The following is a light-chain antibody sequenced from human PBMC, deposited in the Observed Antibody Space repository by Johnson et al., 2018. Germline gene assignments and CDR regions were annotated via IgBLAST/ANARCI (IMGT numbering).Light chain of an antibody. CDR3: GTWDSTLSAVNV. J-gene: IGLJ1*01. CDR2: ENN. CDR1: SSNIGNNY. Sequence: QSVLTQPPSVSAAPGQKVTISCSGSSSNIGNNYVSWYQQLPGTAPKLLIYENNKRHSGIPDRFSGSQSGTSATLGITGLQTRYESYDYCGTWDSTLSAVNVFGTGTKVTVL. V-gene: IGLV1-51*02.